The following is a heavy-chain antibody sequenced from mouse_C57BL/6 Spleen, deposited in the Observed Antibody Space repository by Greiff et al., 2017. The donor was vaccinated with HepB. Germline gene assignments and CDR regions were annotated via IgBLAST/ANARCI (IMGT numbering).Heavy chain of an antibody. CDR1: GYTFTSYG. J-gene: IGHJ4*01. Sequence: VQRVESGAELARPGASVKLSCKASGYTFTSYGISWVKQRTGQGLEWIGEIYPRSGNTYYNEKFKGKATLTADKSSSTAYMELRSLTSEDSAVYFCARSITTVVATNYYAMDYWGQGTSVTVSS. V-gene: IGHV1-81*01. CDR3: ARSITTVVATNYYAMDY. CDR2: IYPRSGNT. D-gene: IGHD1-1*01.